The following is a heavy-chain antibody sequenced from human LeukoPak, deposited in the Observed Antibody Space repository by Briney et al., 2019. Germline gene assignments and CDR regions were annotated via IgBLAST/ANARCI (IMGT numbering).Heavy chain of an antibody. J-gene: IGHJ4*02. CDR3: ARDRGGHFDY. Sequence: QPGGSLRLSCAASGFTFSSYAMHWVRQAPGKGLEYVSAISSNGGSTYYASSVKGRFTISRDNSKNTLYLQMGSLRAEDMAVYYCARDRGGHFDYWGQGTLVTVSS. V-gene: IGHV3-64*01. CDR1: GFTFSSYA. CDR2: ISSNGGST. D-gene: IGHD3-10*01.